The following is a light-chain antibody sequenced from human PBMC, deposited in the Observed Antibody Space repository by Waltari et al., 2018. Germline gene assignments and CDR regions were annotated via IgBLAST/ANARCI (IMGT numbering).Light chain of an antibody. CDR3: VLYMGGGIWV. J-gene: IGLJ3*02. V-gene: IGLV8-61*01. Sequence: QTVVTQEPSFSVSPGGTVTLTCGLTSGSVSTSYFPSWYQQTPGQAPRTLIYSTNTLSSGVPDRFSGSILENKAALTITGAQADDESDYYCVLYMGGGIWVFGGGTKLTVL. CDR1: SGSVSTSYF. CDR2: STN.